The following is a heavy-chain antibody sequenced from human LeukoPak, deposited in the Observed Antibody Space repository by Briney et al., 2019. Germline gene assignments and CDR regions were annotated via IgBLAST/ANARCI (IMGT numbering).Heavy chain of an antibody. CDR1: GFTFSSYS. CDR3: ASRAVTATFDAFDI. D-gene: IGHD2-21*02. Sequence: GGSLRLSCAASGFTFSSYSMNWVRQAPGKGLEWVSSISSSSSYIYYADSVKGRFTISRDNAKNSLYLQMNSLRAEDTAVYYCASRAVTATFDAFDIWGQGTMVTVSS. J-gene: IGHJ3*02. CDR2: ISSSSSYI. V-gene: IGHV3-21*01.